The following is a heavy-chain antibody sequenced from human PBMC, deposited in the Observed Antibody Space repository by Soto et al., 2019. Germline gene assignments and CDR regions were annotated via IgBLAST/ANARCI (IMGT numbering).Heavy chain of an antibody. CDR2: IYDGGRT. V-gene: IGHV4-30-4*01. Sequence: QVQLQESGPGLVKPSQTLSLTCTVSGGSISTVDYWWSWIRQSPDMGLEWIGHIYDGGRTSNNPSLESRVTMSVDTSKSQLSLTLSSVSAADTAVYYCARGPSGDKVDSWGQGTLVTVSS. CDR3: ARGPSGDKVDS. J-gene: IGHJ4*02. D-gene: IGHD7-27*01. CDR1: GGSISTVDYW.